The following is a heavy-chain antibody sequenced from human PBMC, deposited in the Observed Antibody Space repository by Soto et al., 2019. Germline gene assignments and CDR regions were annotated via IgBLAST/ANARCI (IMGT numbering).Heavy chain of an antibody. V-gene: IGHV4-39*07. J-gene: IGHJ4*02. D-gene: IGHD3-22*01. CDR1: NGSVSSGTYY. CDR2: INYSGST. Sequence: SETLSLTCTVSNGSVSSGTYYWSWIRQPPGKGLEWIGEINYSGSTNYNPSLKSRVTISVDTSKNQFSLKLSSVTAADTAVFYCARGQDYFDESGYYFDYWGQGTLVTVSS. CDR3: ARGQDYFDESGYYFDY.